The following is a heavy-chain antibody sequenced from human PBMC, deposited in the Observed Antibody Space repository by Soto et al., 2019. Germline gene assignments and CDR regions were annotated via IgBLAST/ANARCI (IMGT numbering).Heavy chain of an antibody. J-gene: IGHJ4*02. Sequence: ASVKVSCKASGYTFTSYYMHWVRQAPGQGLEWMGIINPSGGSTSYAQKFQGRVTMTRDTSTSTVYMELSSLRSEDTAVYYCARALGVYSSSSPFDYWGQGTXVTVSS. CDR2: INPSGGST. CDR1: GYTFTSYY. CDR3: ARALGVYSSSSPFDY. D-gene: IGHD6-6*01. V-gene: IGHV1-46*01.